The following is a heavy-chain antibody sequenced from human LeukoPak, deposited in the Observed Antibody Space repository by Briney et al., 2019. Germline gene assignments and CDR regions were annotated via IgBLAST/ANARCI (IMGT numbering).Heavy chain of an antibody. CDR2: IIGSVHST. Sequence: GGSLRLSCAASGFTLTSYAMSWVRQAPGKGLEWVSAIIGSVHSTYYADSVKGRFTISRDNSKNTLYLQMNSLRAEDTAVYYCAKHSYDSSGYYSVDYWGQGTLVTVFS. CDR3: AKHSYDSSGYYSVDY. V-gene: IGHV3-23*01. J-gene: IGHJ4*02. CDR1: GFTLTSYA. D-gene: IGHD3-22*01.